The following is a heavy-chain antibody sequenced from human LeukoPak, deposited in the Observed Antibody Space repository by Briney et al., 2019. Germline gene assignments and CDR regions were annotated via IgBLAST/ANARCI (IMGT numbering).Heavy chain of an antibody. D-gene: IGHD2-2*01. CDR2: IYYSGST. CDR1: GGSISSGDYY. Sequence: SQTLSLTCTVSGGSISSGDYYWSWIRQLPGKGLEWIGYIYYSGSTYYNPSLKSRVTISVDTSKNQFSLKLSSVTAADTAVYYCARSLVVVPAAVDYWGQGTLVTVSS. CDR3: ARSLVVVPAAVDY. J-gene: IGHJ4*02. V-gene: IGHV4-30-4*08.